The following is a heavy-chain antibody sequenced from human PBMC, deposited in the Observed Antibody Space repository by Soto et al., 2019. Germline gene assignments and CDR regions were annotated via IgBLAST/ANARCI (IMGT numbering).Heavy chain of an antibody. D-gene: IGHD3-22*01. J-gene: IGHJ6*02. CDR3: ARISGSPYYYGMDV. Sequence: TLSLTCTVSGGSISSGGYYWSWIRQHPGKGLEWIGYIYYSGSTYYNPSLKSRVTISVDTSKNQFSLKLSSVTAADTAVYYCARISGSPYYYGMDVWGQGTTVTVSS. V-gene: IGHV4-31*03. CDR1: GGSISSGGYY. CDR2: IYYSGST.